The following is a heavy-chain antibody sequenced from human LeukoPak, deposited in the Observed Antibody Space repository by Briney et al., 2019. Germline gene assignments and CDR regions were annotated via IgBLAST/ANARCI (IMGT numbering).Heavy chain of an antibody. CDR2: IYSGGST. CDR3: ARSDYYDSSSYLGY. D-gene: IGHD3-22*01. V-gene: IGHV3-53*01. CDR1: GFTVSSNH. Sequence: GSLRLSCAVSGFTVSSNHMSWVRQAPGKGLEWVSVIYSGGSTVYADSVKGRFTLSRDNSKNTLYLQMNSLRAEDTAVYYCARSDYYDSSSYLGYWGQGTLVTVSS. J-gene: IGHJ4*02.